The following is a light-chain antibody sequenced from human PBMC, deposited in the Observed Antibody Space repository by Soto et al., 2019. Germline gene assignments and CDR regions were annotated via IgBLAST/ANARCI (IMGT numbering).Light chain of an antibody. CDR2: TAS. J-gene: IGKJ4*01. CDR3: QQYNFYPLT. CDR1: QTINSY. Sequence: DIQMTQSPSTLSASVGDRVTITCRASQTINSYLAWYQQKPGKAPNLLIYTASTLQSGVPSRFSGSGSGTEFTRTISSLQPDDFATYYCQQYNFYPLTFGGGTKVEIK. V-gene: IGKV1-5*03.